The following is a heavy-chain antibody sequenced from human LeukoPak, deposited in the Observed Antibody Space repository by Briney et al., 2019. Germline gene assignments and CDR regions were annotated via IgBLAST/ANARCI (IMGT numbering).Heavy chain of an antibody. CDR3: AGTLTNYDSSGYYSKYFQH. V-gene: IGHV4-39*07. CDR2: IYYSGST. CDR1: GGSISSSSYY. D-gene: IGHD3-22*01. Sequence: SETLSLTCTVSGGSISSSSYYWGWIRQPPGKGLEWIGSIYYSGSTYYNPSLKSRVTISVDTSKNQFSLKLSSVTAADTAVYYCAGTLTNYDSSGYYSKYFQHWGQGTLVTVSS. J-gene: IGHJ1*01.